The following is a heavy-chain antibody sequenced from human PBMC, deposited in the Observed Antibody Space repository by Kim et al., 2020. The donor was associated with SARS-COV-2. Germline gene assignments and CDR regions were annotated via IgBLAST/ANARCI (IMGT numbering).Heavy chain of an antibody. CDR3: AKGLGGYDYYYYGMDV. CDR2: IWYDGSNK. J-gene: IGHJ6*02. CDR1: GFTFSSYA. D-gene: IGHD3-22*01. V-gene: IGHV3-33*06. Sequence: GGSLRLSCAASGFTFSSYAMHWVRQAPGKGLEWVAVIWYDGSNKYYADSVKGRFTISRDNSKNTLYLQMNSLRAEDTAGYYCAKGLGGYDYYYYGMDVWGHGTTVTVSS.